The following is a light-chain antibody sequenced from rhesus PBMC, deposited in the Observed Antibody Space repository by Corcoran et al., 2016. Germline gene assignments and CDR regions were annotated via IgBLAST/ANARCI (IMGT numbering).Light chain of an antibody. Sequence: DIQMTQSPSSLSASVGDKVTITCRASQGISSWLAWYQQKPGKAPKLLIFKASSLQSWVPSRFSGTRAGTDCTLTISSLQPEDFATYYCLQYSSSPYSFGQGTKVEIK. CDR2: KAS. CDR3: LQYSSSPYS. CDR1: QGISSW. V-gene: IGKV1-22*01. J-gene: IGKJ2*01.